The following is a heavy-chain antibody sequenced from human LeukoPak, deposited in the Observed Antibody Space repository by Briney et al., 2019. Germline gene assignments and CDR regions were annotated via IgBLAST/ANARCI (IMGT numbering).Heavy chain of an antibody. CDR3: AKGGSHSGNWFDP. J-gene: IGHJ5*02. CDR1: GFTFDDYA. Sequence: GGSLRLSCAASGFTFDDYAMHWVRQAPGKGLEWVSGISWNSGSIGYADSVKGRFTISRDNAKNSLYLQMNSLRAEDTALYYCAKGGSHSGNWFDPWGQGNLVTVSS. CDR2: ISWNSGSI. V-gene: IGHV3-9*01.